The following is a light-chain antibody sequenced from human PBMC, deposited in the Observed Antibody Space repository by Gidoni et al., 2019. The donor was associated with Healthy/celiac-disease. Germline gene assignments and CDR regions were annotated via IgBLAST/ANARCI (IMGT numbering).Light chain of an antibody. V-gene: IGKV3-20*01. CDR1: QSVSSSY. CDR3: QQYGSSPPFT. J-gene: IGKJ3*01. CDR2: GAS. Sequence: EMVLTQSPGPLSLSPGESATLSCRASQSVSSSYLAWYQQKPGQAPRLLIYGASSRATGIPDRFSGSGSGTDFTLTISRLEPEDFAVYYCQQYGSSPPFTFGPGTKVDIK.